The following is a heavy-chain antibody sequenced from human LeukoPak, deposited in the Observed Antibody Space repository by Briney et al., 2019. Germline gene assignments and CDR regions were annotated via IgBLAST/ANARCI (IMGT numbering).Heavy chain of an antibody. D-gene: IGHD5-18*01. CDR1: GYTFTSYD. Sequence: GASVKVPCKASGYTFTSYDINWVRQATGQGLEWMGWVNPNSGNTGYAQKFQGRVTMTRNTSISTAYMELSSLRSDDTAVYYCARSGYSYGFHFDYWGQGTLVTVSS. J-gene: IGHJ4*02. CDR2: VNPNSGNT. CDR3: ARSGYSYGFHFDY. V-gene: IGHV1-8*01.